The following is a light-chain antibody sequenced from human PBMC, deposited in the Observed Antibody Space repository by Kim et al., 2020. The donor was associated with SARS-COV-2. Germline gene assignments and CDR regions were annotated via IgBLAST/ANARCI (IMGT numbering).Light chain of an antibody. CDR1: QGITNY. CDR2: GAS. Sequence: DIQMTQSPSPLSASVGDRVTITCRASQGITNYLAWYHQKPGKPPKLLIYGASTLHSGVSSRFSGSGSGTDFTLTISSLLPEDVGIYYCQKYKGAPLTFGGGTKLEI. V-gene: IGKV1-27*01. CDR3: QKYKGAPLT. J-gene: IGKJ4*01.